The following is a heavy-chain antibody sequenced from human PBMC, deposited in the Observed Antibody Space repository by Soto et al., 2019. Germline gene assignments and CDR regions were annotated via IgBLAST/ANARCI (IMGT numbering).Heavy chain of an antibody. CDR1: GGTFSSYA. Sequence: SVKVSCKASGGTFSSYAISLVRQSPGQGLEWMGGIIPIFGTANYAQKFQGRVTITADESTSTAYMELSSLRSEDTAVYYCAREGPRYCSGGSCYVSDYWGQGTLVTVSS. J-gene: IGHJ4*02. V-gene: IGHV1-69*13. D-gene: IGHD2-15*01. CDR2: IIPIFGTA. CDR3: AREGPRYCSGGSCYVSDY.